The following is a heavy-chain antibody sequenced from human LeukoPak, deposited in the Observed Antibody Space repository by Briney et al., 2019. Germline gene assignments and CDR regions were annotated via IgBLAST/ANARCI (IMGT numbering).Heavy chain of an antibody. D-gene: IGHD3-10*01. V-gene: IGHV1-18*01. CDR2: ISAYNGNT. Sequence: ASVKASCKASGYTFTSYGISSVRQAPGHRLEWMGWISAYNGNTNYAQKLQGRVTMPTDTPTSTAYMELRSLRSDDTAVYYCASDGLWFGPPQKNWCDPWGQGTLITVSS. CDR3: ASDGLWFGPPQKNWCDP. J-gene: IGHJ5*02. CDR1: GYTFTSYG.